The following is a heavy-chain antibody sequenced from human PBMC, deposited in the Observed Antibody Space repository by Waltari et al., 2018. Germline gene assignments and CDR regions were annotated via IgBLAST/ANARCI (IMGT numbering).Heavy chain of an antibody. V-gene: IGHV3-74*01. J-gene: IGHJ5*02. CDR2: INSDGSST. D-gene: IGHD3-10*01. CDR3: ARPERRNYGSGLDWFDP. Sequence: EVQLVESGGGLVQPGGSLRLSCAASGFTFSRYWMHWVRQAPGKGLVWVSRINSDGSSTSYADSVKGRFTISRDNAKNTLYLQMNSLRAEDTAVYYCARPERRNYGSGLDWFDPWGQGTLVTVSS. CDR1: GFTFSRYW.